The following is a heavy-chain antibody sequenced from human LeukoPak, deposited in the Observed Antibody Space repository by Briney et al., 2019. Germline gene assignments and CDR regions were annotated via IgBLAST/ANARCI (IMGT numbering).Heavy chain of an antibody. J-gene: IGHJ6*02. CDR2: ISYDGSNK. Sequence: PGRSLRLSCAASGFTFSSYAMHWVRQAPGKGREWVAVISYDGSNKYYADSVKGRFTISRDNSKNTLYLQMNSLRAEDTAVYYCANTGVVVAVRFGMDVWGQGTTVTVSS. CDR1: GFTFSSYA. V-gene: IGHV3-30*04. D-gene: IGHD2-15*01. CDR3: ANTGVVVAVRFGMDV.